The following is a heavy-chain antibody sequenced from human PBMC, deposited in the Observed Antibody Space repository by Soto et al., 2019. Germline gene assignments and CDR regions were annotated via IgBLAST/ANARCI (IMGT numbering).Heavy chain of an antibody. CDR1: DYSIISRYY. V-gene: IGHV4-38-2*01. CDR2: VYFSGST. J-gene: IGHJ5*02. CDR3: ARIPVDTYMIYWSDP. D-gene: IGHD3-16*01. Sequence: PSEPLSLTCAVSDYSIISRYYWGWIRQPPGKGLEWIGHVYFSGSTNYIPSLKSRLTMSVDTAKNQFSLKLNSVTAADTAVYYCARIPVDTYMIYWSDPWGQGTQVTVSS.